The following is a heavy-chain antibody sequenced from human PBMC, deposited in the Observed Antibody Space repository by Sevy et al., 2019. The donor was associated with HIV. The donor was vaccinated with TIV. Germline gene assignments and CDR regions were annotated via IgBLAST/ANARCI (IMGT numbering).Heavy chain of an antibody. Sequence: GGSLRLSCAASGFTFSIYAMSWVRQAPGKGLEWVSVISITGGSTYYADSVKGRFTISRDNSKNTLYLQMNTLRAEDTAVYYCAKERVSGTYYTGDFDYWGQGTLVTVSS. D-gene: IGHD3-10*01. CDR1: GFTFSIYA. J-gene: IGHJ4*02. CDR2: ISITGGST. V-gene: IGHV3-23*01. CDR3: AKERVSGTYYTGDFDY.